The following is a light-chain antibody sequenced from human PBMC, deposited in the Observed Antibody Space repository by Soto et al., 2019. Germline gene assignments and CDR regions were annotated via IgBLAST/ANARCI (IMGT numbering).Light chain of an antibody. CDR2: DVF. Sequence: QSALTQPRSVSGSPGQSVTISCTGTSSDVGGYNSVSWYQQHPGKAPKLMIYDVFKWPSGVPDRFSASKSGNTASLTISGLQAEDEADYYCCSYAGSFSYVFGTGTKLTVL. J-gene: IGLJ1*01. CDR3: CSYAGSFSYV. V-gene: IGLV2-11*01. CDR1: SSDVGGYNS.